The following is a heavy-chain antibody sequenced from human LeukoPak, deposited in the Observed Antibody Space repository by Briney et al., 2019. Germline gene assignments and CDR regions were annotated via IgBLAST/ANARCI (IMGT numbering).Heavy chain of an antibody. V-gene: IGHV4-31*03. J-gene: IGHJ4*02. CDR1: GGSISSGGYY. CDR3: ARLNDSSGYYYVGDYFDY. CDR2: IYYSGST. D-gene: IGHD3-22*01. Sequence: NPSQTPSLTCTVSGGSISSGGYYWSWIRQHPGKGLEWIGYIYYSGSTYYNPSLKSRVTISVDTSKNQFSLKLSSVTAADTAVYYCARLNDSSGYYYVGDYFDYWGQGTLVTVSS.